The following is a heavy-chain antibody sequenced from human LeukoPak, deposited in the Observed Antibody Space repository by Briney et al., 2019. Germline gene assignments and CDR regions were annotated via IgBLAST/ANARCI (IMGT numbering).Heavy chain of an antibody. CDR2: IIPIFGTA. J-gene: IGHJ4*02. V-gene: IGHV1-69*05. CDR3: ARLAAPYTGGPR. D-gene: IGHD2-2*02. CDR1: GGTFSSYA. Sequence: GASVKVSCKASGGTFSSYAISWVRQAPGQGLEWMGGIIPIFGTANYAQKFQGRVTITTDESTSTAYMELSSLRSEDTAVYYCARLAAPYTGGPRWGQGTLVTVSS.